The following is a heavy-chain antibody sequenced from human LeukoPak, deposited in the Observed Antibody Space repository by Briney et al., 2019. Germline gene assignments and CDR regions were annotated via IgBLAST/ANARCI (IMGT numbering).Heavy chain of an antibody. Sequence: LEWLARIDWDDDKFYSTSLKTRLTISKDTSKNQVVLTMTNMDPVDTATYYCVLGGVADTYWGQGTLVTVSS. CDR2: IDWDDDK. D-gene: IGHD3-16*01. CDR3: VLGGVADTY. J-gene: IGHJ4*02. V-gene: IGHV2-70*04.